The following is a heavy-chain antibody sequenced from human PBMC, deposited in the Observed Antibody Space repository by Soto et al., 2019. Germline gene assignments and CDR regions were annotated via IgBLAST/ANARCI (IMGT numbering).Heavy chain of an antibody. Sequence: QVQLVQSGAEVKKPGASVKVSCKASGYTFTSYYMHWVRQAPGQGLEWMGIINPSGGSTSYAQKFQGRVTMTRDTSTSTVYMELSSLRSEDTAVYYCARMYSSSSLDSPPFDYWGQGTLVTVSS. V-gene: IGHV1-46*01. J-gene: IGHJ4*02. CDR3: ARMYSSSSLDSPPFDY. D-gene: IGHD6-6*01. CDR1: GYTFTSYY. CDR2: INPSGGST.